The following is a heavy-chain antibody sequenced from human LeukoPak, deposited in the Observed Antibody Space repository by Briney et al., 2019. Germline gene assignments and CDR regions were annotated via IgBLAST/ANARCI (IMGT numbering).Heavy chain of an antibody. J-gene: IGHJ4*02. CDR2: IYSGGST. CDR1: GFTVSSNY. CDR3: ANGYCSSTSCYTRPDY. D-gene: IGHD2-2*02. Sequence: PGGSLRLSCAASGFTVSSNYMSWVRQAPGKGLEWGSVIYSGGSTYYADSVKGRFTISRDNSKNTLYLQMNSLRAEDTAVYYCANGYCSSTSCYTRPDYWGQGTLVTVSS. V-gene: IGHV3-66*01.